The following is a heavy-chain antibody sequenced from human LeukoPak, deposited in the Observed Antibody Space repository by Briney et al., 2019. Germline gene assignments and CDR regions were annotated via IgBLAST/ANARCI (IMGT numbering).Heavy chain of an antibody. CDR3: ARRTYCGGDCYYEDY. Sequence: GGSLRLSCAASGLTFSSYWMSWVRQAPGKGLEWVANIKQDGSEKYYVDSVKGRFTISSDNAKNSLYLQMNSLRAEDTAVYYCARRTYCGGDCYYEDYWGQGTLVTVSS. CDR1: GLTFSSYW. D-gene: IGHD2-21*02. V-gene: IGHV3-7*03. CDR2: IKQDGSEK. J-gene: IGHJ4*02.